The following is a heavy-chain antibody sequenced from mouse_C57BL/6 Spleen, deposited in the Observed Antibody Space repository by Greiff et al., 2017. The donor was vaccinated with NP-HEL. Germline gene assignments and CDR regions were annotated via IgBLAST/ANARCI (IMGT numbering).Heavy chain of an antibody. CDR3: ARRGGGYFDY. J-gene: IGHJ2*01. Sequence: EVKLMESGGDLVKPGGSLKLSCAASGFTFSSYGMSWVRQTPDKRLEWVATISSGGSYTYYPDSVKGRFTISRDNAKNTLYLQMSSLKSEDTAMYYCARRGGGYFDYWGQGTTLTVSS. CDR1: GFTFSSYG. V-gene: IGHV5-6*02. CDR2: ISSGGSYT. D-gene: IGHD1-1*02.